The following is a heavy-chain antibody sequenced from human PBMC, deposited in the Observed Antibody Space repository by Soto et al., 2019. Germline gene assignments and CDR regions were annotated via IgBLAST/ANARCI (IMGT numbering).Heavy chain of an antibody. Sequence: SVKVSCKASGGTFSSYAISWVRQAPGQGLEWMGGIIPIFGTANYAQKFQGRVTITADKSTSTAYMELSSLRSEDTAVYYCARNGGYCSGGSCPTHFDYWGQGTLATVSS. J-gene: IGHJ4*02. D-gene: IGHD2-15*01. CDR3: ARNGGYCSGGSCPTHFDY. CDR1: GGTFSSYA. V-gene: IGHV1-69*06. CDR2: IIPIFGTA.